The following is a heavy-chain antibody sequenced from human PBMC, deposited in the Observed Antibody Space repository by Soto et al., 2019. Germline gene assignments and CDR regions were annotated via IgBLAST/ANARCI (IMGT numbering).Heavy chain of an antibody. V-gene: IGHV4-34*01. D-gene: IGHD6-19*01. CDR3: ARAREGIAVAGPWFDP. CDR2: INHSGST. Sequence: SETLSLTCAVYGGSFSGYYWSWIRQPPGKGLEWIGEINHSGSTNYNPSLKSRATISVDTSKNQFSLKLSSVTAADTAVYYCARAREGIAVAGPWFDPWGQGTLVTVSS. J-gene: IGHJ5*02. CDR1: GGSFSGYY.